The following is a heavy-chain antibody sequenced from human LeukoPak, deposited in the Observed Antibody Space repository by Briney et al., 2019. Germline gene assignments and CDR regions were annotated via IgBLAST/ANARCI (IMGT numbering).Heavy chain of an antibody. CDR2: IISSSSYI. CDR3: ARDKVATRGYSSGWSPSFDY. Sequence: GGPLRLSCAASGFTFSSYSISGVRQAPGKGLNWVSPIISSSSYIYYADSVKGRFTISRDDAKNSLYLQMNSLRAEDTAVYYCARDKVATRGYSSGWSPSFDYWGQGTLVTVSS. J-gene: IGHJ4*02. V-gene: IGHV3-21*01. D-gene: IGHD6-19*01. CDR1: GFTFSSYS.